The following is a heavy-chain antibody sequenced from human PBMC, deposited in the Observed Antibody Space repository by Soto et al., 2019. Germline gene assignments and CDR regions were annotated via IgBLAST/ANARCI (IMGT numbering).Heavy chain of an antibody. D-gene: IGHD3-22*01. CDR1: GGSISSSSYY. CDR3: ARHYYDTLGY. CDR2: IYYSGST. Sequence: SETLSLTCTVSGGSISSSSYYWGWIRQPPGKGLEWIGSIYYSGSTYYNPSLKSRVTISVDTSKNQFSLKLSSVTAADTAVYYCARHYYDTLGYWCQGTLVTVSS. J-gene: IGHJ4*02. V-gene: IGHV4-39*01.